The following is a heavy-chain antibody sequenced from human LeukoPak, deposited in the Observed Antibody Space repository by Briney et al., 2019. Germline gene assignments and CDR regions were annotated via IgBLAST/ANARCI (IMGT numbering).Heavy chain of an antibody. CDR1: GYSFTSYW. J-gene: IGHJ6*02. CDR2: IYPGDSDT. CDR3: ARRGSSSSDYYYGMDV. V-gene: IGHV5-51*01. D-gene: IGHD6-6*01. Sequence: GESLKISCKGSGYSFTSYWIGWVRQMSGRGLEWLGIIYPGDSDTRYSPSFQGQVSISVDKSITTTYLQWSSLKASDTARYYCARRGSSSSDYYYGMDVWGQGTTLTVSS.